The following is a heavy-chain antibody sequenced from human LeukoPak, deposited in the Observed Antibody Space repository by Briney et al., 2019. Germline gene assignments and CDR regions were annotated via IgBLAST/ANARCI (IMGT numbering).Heavy chain of an antibody. CDR3: AKGRQRNIVDTTYFDS. CDR2: IRYDGSDK. D-gene: IGHD5-12*01. J-gene: IGHJ4*02. V-gene: IGHV3-30*02. Sequence: GGSLRLSCAASGFSFGSYGMHWVRQAPGKGLEWVSFIRYDGSDKYYADSMKGRFTISRDNSKNTLYLQMTSLRAGDTAVYYCAKGRQRNIVDTTYFDSWGQGTLVTVSS. CDR1: GFSFGSYG.